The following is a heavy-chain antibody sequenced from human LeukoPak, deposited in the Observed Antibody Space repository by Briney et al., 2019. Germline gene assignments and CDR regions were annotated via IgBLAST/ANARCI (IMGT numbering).Heavy chain of an antibody. CDR2: IYSGGST. J-gene: IGHJ4*02. V-gene: IGHV3-66*01. CDR1: GFTVSSNY. Sequence: GGSLRLSCAASGFTVSSNYMSWVRQAPGKGLEWVSVIYSGGSTYYADSVKGRFTISRNNSKNTLYLQMNSLRAEDTAVYYCARVKEYSSGWYYFDYWGQGTLVTVSS. CDR3: ARVKEYSSGWYYFDY. D-gene: IGHD6-19*01.